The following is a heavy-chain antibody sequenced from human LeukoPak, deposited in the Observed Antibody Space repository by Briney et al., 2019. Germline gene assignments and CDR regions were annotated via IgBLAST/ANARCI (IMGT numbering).Heavy chain of an antibody. CDR3: AKSRDRGVPTYYYDSSGSSHFDL. J-gene: IGHJ2*01. D-gene: IGHD3-22*01. CDR2: ISYDGSNK. Sequence: PGGSLRLSCAASGFTFSSYGMHWVRQAPGKGLEWVAVISYDGSNKYYADSVKGRLTISRDNSKNTLYLQMNSLRAEDTAVYYCAKSRDRGVPTYYYDSSGSSHFDLWGRGTLVTVSS. CDR1: GFTFSSYG. V-gene: IGHV3-30*18.